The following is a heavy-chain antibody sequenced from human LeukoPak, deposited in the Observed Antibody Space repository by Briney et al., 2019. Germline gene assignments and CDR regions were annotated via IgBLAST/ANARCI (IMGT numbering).Heavy chain of an antibody. V-gene: IGHV1-18*01. D-gene: IGHD4-17*01. J-gene: IGHJ4*02. CDR2: ISAYNGNT. Sequence: GASVKVSCKASGYTFTSYGISWVRQAPGQGLEWMGWISAYNGNTNYAQKLQGRVTMTTDTSTSTAYMELSRLRSDDTAVYYCASTAYGDYEFDYWGQGTLVTVSS. CDR3: ASTAYGDYEFDY. CDR1: GYTFTSYG.